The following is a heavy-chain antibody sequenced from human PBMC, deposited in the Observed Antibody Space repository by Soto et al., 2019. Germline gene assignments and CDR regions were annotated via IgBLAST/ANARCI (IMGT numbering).Heavy chain of an antibody. CDR1: GGSITSSY. CDR3: ARGEDAFFYYGLDV. CDR2: IYDTGISGYTPST. Sequence: SETLSLTCTDSGGSITSSYWSWIRRPPRKGLEWIAYIYDTGISGYTPSTSYNPSLKSRVTMSVDTSKSQFSLKLTSVTAADTAVYYCARGEDAFFYYGLDVWGQGITVTVSS. V-gene: IGHV4-59*01. J-gene: IGHJ6*02.